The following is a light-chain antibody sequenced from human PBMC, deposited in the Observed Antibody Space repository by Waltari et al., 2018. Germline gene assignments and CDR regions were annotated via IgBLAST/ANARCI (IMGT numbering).Light chain of an antibody. Sequence: EIVMTQSPATLSVFPGERATLSCRASQSVSTNLPWYQQKPGQAPRLLIYAAATRAIGIPARFSGSGSGTEFTLTISSLQSEDFAVYYCQEYNNWYTFGQGTKLEIK. V-gene: IGKV3-15*01. CDR2: AAA. CDR3: QEYNNWYT. J-gene: IGKJ2*01. CDR1: QSVSTN.